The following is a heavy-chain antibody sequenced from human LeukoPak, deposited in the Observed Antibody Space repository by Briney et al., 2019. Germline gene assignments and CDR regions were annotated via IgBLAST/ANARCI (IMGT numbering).Heavy chain of an antibody. J-gene: IGHJ4*02. CDR3: ARVKIQLWFGFDY. CDR1: GGSFSGYY. Sequence: SETLSLTCAVYGGSFSGYYWSWIRQPPGKGLEWIGEVNHSGSTDYNPSLKSRVTISVGTSKNQFSLKLSSVTAADTAVYYCARVKIQLWFGFDYWGQGTLVTVSS. D-gene: IGHD5-18*01. CDR2: VNHSGST. V-gene: IGHV4-34*01.